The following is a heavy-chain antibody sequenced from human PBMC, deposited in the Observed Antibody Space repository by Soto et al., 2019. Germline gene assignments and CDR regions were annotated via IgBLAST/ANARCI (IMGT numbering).Heavy chain of an antibody. CDR3: AKVFYYYDSSGYYYFDY. J-gene: IGHJ4*02. CDR2: ISGSGSTI. Sequence: QTGGSLRLSCAASGFTFSSYAVSWVRQAPGKGPEWISSISGSGSTIYYADSVKGRLTISRDNSKNTLYLQMSSLRAEDTAVYYCAKVFYYYDSSGYYYFDYWGQGTLVTVSS. CDR1: GFTFSSYA. V-gene: IGHV3-23*01. D-gene: IGHD3-22*01.